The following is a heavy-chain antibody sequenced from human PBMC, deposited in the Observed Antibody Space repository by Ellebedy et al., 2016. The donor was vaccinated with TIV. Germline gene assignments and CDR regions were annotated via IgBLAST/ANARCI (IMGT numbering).Heavy chain of an antibody. D-gene: IGHD3-22*01. Sequence: MPSETLSLTCTVSGGSISSYYWSWIRQPPGKGLEWIGYIYYSGSTNYNPSLKSRVTISVDTSKNQFSLKLSSVTAADTAVYYCARDLMYYDSSGYSRYFDYWGQGTLVTVSS. CDR1: GGSISSYY. CDR2: IYYSGST. V-gene: IGHV4-59*01. J-gene: IGHJ4*02. CDR3: ARDLMYYDSSGYSRYFDY.